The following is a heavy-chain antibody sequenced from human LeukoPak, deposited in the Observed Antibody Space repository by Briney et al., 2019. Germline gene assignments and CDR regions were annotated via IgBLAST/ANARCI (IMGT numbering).Heavy chain of an antibody. CDR2: ISAYNGNT. V-gene: IGHV1-18*01. D-gene: IGHD1-20*01. Sequence: GASVTVSCKASGYTFTSYGISWVRQAPGQGLEWMGWISAYNGNTNYAQKLQGRVTMTTDTSTSTAYMELRSLRSDDTAVYYCARVLTGTYIDAFDIWGQGTMVTVSS. CDR1: GYTFTSYG. CDR3: ARVLTGTYIDAFDI. J-gene: IGHJ3*02.